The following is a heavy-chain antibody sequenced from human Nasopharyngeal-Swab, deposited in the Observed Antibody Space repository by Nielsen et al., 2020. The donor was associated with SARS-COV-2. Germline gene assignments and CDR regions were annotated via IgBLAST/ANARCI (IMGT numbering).Heavy chain of an antibody. CDR2: ISCDGGGR. D-gene: IGHD3-10*01. Sequence: GESLKISCEASGFTFNSYSMHWVRQAPGKGLEYVAAISCDGGGRYYGDSVRGRFTVSRDNSKNTLYLQMGSLSAEDMAVYYCAKAEKPAGAYYMDVWGKGTAVTVSS. CDR1: GFTFNSYS. J-gene: IGHJ6*03. V-gene: IGHV3-64*02. CDR3: AKAEKPAGAYYMDV.